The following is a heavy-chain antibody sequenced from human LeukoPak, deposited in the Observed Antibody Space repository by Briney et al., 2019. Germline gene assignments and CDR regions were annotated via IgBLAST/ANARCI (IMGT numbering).Heavy chain of an antibody. V-gene: IGHV1-18*01. CDR2: ISVYNGNT. J-gene: IGHJ4*02. CDR3: ARVNPPYGGNSWDY. D-gene: IGHD4-23*01. Sequence: ASVKVSCKASGHTFTSFGISWVRQAPGQGLEWMGWISVYNGNTNYAQKLQGRVTMTTDTSTSTAYMELRSLRSDDTAVYYCARVNPPYGGNSWDYWGQGTLVTVSS. CDR1: GHTFTSFG.